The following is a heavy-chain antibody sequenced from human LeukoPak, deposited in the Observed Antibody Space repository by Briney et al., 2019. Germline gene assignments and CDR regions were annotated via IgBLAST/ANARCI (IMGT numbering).Heavy chain of an antibody. CDR3: AGDSSGYYYGDYYYYYMDV. D-gene: IGHD3-22*01. V-gene: IGHV1-69*06. CDR2: IIPIFGTA. J-gene: IGHJ6*03. CDR1: GGTFSSYA. Sequence: SVKVSCKASGGTFSSYAISWVRQAPGQGLEWMGGIIPIFGTANYAQKFQGRVTITADKSTSTAYMELSSLRSEDTAVYYCAGDSSGYYYGDYYYYYMDVWGKGTTVTVSS.